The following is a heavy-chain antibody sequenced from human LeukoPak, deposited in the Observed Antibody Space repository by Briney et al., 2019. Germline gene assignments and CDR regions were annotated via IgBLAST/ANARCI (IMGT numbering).Heavy chain of an antibody. V-gene: IGHV3-7*01. CDR3: ARDRGGSSGWYLYYDYYMDV. D-gene: IGHD6-19*01. CDR2: IKQDGSEK. CDR1: GFSFDDYD. J-gene: IGHJ6*03. Sequence: GGSLRLSCAASGFSFDDYDMSWVRQAPGKGLEWVANIKQDGSEKYYVDSVKGRFTISRDNAKNSLYLQMNSLRAEDTAVYYCARDRGGSSGWYLYYDYYMDVWGKGTTVTVSS.